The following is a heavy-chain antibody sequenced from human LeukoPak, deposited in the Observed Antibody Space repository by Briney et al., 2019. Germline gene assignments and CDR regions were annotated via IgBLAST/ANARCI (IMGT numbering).Heavy chain of an antibody. CDR1: GFTFDDYA. D-gene: IGHD2-8*01. Sequence: GGSLRLSCAASGFTFDDYAMHWVPQAPGKGLEWVSGISWNSGSIGYADSVKGRFTISRDNAKNSLYLQMNSLRAEDTALYYCAKDFRWHAGALEYASNFDYWGQGTLDTVSS. V-gene: IGHV3-9*01. J-gene: IGHJ4*02. CDR3: AKDFRWHAGALEYASNFDY. CDR2: ISWNSGSI.